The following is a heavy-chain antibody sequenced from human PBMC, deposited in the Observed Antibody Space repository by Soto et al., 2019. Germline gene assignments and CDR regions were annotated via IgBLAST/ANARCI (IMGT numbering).Heavy chain of an antibody. CDR1: GFTFSSYA. J-gene: IGHJ4*02. CDR3: AKRVGSSYSYYFEY. D-gene: IGHD6-13*01. CDR2: ISGSGGTA. V-gene: IGHV3-23*01. Sequence: GGSLRLSCAASGFTFSSYAMRWVRQAPGKGLQGVSAISGSGGTAYYADSVMGRFTISRDNSKNTLYLQMNSLRAEDTAVYYCAKRVGSSYSYYFEYWGRGAWVTVSS.